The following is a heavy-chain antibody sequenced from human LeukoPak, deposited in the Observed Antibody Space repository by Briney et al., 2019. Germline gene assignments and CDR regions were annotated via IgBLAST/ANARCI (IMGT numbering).Heavy chain of an antibody. CDR1: EFTFTNYW. J-gene: IGHJ4*02. CDR2: IRHDGNNK. D-gene: IGHD2-2*01. V-gene: IGHV3-30*02. CDR3: AKDRGGGGYCGSTSCSDFDY. Sequence: GGSLRLSCVTSEFTFTNYWMHWVRQAPGKGLEWVAFIRHDGNNKYYADSGNGRFTISRDNSKNTLYLQMNSLRAEDTAVYYCAKDRGGGGYCGSTSCSDFDYWGQRTLVTVSS.